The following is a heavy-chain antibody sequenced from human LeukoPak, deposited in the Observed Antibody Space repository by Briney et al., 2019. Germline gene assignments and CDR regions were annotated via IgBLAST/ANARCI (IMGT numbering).Heavy chain of an antibody. CDR2: IFHSGTT. J-gene: IGHJ5*02. CDR3: ARDYCSSTSCYPGFDP. Sequence: PSGTLSLTCAVSGGSINKSHWYSWVRQPPGKGLEWIGEIFHSGTTNYNPSLKSRVTISVDKSRNQFSLKLTSVTAADTAVYYCARDYCSSTSCYPGFDPWGQGTLVTVSS. V-gene: IGHV4-4*02. CDR1: GGSINKSHW. D-gene: IGHD2-2*01.